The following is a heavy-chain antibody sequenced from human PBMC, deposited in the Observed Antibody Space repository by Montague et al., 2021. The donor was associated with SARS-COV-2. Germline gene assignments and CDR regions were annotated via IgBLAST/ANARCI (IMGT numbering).Heavy chain of an antibody. V-gene: IGHV4-31*03. CDR1: DGSISSGGYY. Sequence: TLSLTCTVSDGSISSGGYYWSWIRQHPGKGLEWIGYIYYSGSTYYNPSLKSRVTISVDTSKNQFSLKLSSVTAADTAVYYCATESLGYCSSTSCYGPHYGMDVWGQGTTVTVSS. D-gene: IGHD2-2*01. J-gene: IGHJ6*02. CDR3: ATESLGYCSSTSCYGPHYGMDV. CDR2: IYYSGST.